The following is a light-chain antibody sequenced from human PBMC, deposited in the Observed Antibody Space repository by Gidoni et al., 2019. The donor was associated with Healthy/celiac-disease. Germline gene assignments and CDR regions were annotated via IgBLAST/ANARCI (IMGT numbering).Light chain of an antibody. V-gene: IGKV3-11*01. CDR3: QQRSNWPRLT. CDR2: DAS. Sequence: EIVFTQSPATLSLSPGERATLSCRASPSVSSYLAWYQQKPGQAPRLLIYDASNRATGIPAMFSGSGSGTDVTLTISSLEPEDFAVYYCQQRSNWPRLTFGGGTKVEIK. CDR1: PSVSSY. J-gene: IGKJ4*01.